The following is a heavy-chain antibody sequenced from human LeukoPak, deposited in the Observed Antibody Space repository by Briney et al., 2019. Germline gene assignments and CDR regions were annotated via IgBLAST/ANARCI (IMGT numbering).Heavy chain of an antibody. V-gene: IGHV6-1*01. CDR1: GDSVSSNSGA. Sequence: SQTLSLTCAISGDSVSSNSGAWSWIRQSPSRGLEWLGRTYYRSKWYNEYAVSVNGRITINPDTSKNQFSLQLNSVTPEDTAVYYCARDDSSGYYRNWFDPWGQGTLVTVSS. CDR3: ARDDSSGYYRNWFDP. D-gene: IGHD3-22*01. CDR2: TYYRSKWYN. J-gene: IGHJ5*02.